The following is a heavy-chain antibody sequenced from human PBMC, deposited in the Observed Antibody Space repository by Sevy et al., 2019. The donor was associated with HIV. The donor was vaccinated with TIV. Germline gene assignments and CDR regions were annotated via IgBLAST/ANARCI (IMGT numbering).Heavy chain of an antibody. D-gene: IGHD3-3*01. CDR3: ARNYDFWSGLYYYYGMDV. J-gene: IGHJ6*02. CDR1: GFTFSSYA. CDR2: ISGSGGST. V-gene: IGHV3-23*01. Sequence: GGFLRLSCAASGFTFSSYAMSWVRQAPGKGLEWVSAISGSGGSTYYADSVKGRFTISRDNSKNTLYLQMNSLRAEDTAVYYCARNYDFWSGLYYYYGMDVWGQGTTVTVSS.